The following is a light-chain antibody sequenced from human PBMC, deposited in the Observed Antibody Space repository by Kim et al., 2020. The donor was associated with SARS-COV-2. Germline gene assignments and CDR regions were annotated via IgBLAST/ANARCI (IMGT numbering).Light chain of an antibody. V-gene: IGLV3-19*01. J-gene: IGLJ2*01. CDR1: SLISYY. CDR2: GKN. Sequence: SSELTQDPAVSVALGQTVRITCRGDSLISYYATWYQQKPGQAPVLVIYGKNNRPSGIPDRFSGSSSGNTASLTITGAQAEDEADYYCKSRGTSGNVVFGGGTKLTVL. CDR3: KSRGTSGNVV.